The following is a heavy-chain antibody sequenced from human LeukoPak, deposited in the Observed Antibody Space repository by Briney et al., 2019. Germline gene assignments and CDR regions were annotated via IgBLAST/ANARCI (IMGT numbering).Heavy chain of an antibody. CDR1: GFTFSSYS. V-gene: IGHV3-48*02. J-gene: IGHJ6*02. CDR2: ISSSSSTI. Sequence: HAGGSLRLSCAASGFTFSSYSMNWVREAPGKGLEWVSYISSSSSTIYYADSVKGRFTISRDNAKNSLYLQMNSLRDEDTAVYYCARDWSGSRFINYYYYGMDVWGQGTTVTVSS. D-gene: IGHD1-26*01. CDR3: ARDWSGSRFINYYYYGMDV.